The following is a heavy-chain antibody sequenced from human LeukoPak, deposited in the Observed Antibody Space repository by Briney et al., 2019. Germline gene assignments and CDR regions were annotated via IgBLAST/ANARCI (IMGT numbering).Heavy chain of an antibody. V-gene: IGHV3-23*01. Sequence: PGGSLRLSCAASGFILSSYAMSWVRQARGEGREWVAAIRGRGGTTFYADSVKGRFSISRDNSKNTLYLQMHSLRADYTALYYCAKDLFYGDDAFDIWGQGTMVTVSS. CDR2: IRGRGGTT. D-gene: IGHD3-10*01. CDR1: GFILSSYA. CDR3: AKDLFYGDDAFDI. J-gene: IGHJ3*02.